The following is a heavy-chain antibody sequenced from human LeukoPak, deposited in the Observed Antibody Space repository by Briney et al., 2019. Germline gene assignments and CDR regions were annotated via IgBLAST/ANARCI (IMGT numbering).Heavy chain of an antibody. CDR1: GFTVSSNY. D-gene: IGHD3-16*01. CDR2: IYSGGST. Sequence: PGGSLRLSCAASGFTVSSNYMSWVRQAPGKGLEWVSVIYSGGSTYYADSVKGRFTISRDNSKNTLYLQMNSLRAEDTAVYYCARDQVSDYDYVWGSYGVSVYWGQGTLVTVSS. CDR3: ARDQVSDYDYVWGSYGVSVY. V-gene: IGHV3-53*01. J-gene: IGHJ4*02.